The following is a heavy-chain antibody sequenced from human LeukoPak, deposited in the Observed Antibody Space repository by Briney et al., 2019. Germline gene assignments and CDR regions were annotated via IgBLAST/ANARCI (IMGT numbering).Heavy chain of an antibody. CDR3: ASPHAYQLLSWNAFDI. V-gene: IGHV3-9*03. Sequence: PGGSLRLSCAASGFTFDDYAMHWVRQTPGKGLEWVSSIKSNSGSMDYADSVKGRFTISRDNAKKSLFLQMNSLRPEDMALYYCASPHAYQLLSWNAFDIWGQGTMVTVSS. J-gene: IGHJ3*02. D-gene: IGHD2-2*01. CDR2: IKSNSGSM. CDR1: GFTFDDYA.